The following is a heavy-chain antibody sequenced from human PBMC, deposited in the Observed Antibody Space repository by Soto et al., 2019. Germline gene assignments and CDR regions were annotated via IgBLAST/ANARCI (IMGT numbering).Heavy chain of an antibody. J-gene: IGHJ6*03. D-gene: IGHD2-2*01. Sequence: GGSLRLSCAASGFTFSSYAMHWVRQAPGKGLEYVSAISSNGGSTYYANSVKGRFTISRDNSKNTLYLQMGSLRAEDMAVYYCARVYCSSTSCNNYYYYYYMDVWGKGTTVTVSS. CDR2: ISSNGGST. CDR1: GFTFSSYA. V-gene: IGHV3-64*01. CDR3: ARVYCSSTSCNNYYYYYYMDV.